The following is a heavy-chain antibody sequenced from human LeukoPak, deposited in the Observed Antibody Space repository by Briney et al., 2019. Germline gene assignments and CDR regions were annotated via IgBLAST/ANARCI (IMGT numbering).Heavy chain of an antibody. D-gene: IGHD4-23*01. CDR2: IKQDGSEK. J-gene: IGHJ4*02. V-gene: IGHV3-7*04. CDR1: GFTFSSSW. Sequence: PGGSLRLSCAASGFTFSSSWMTWVRQAPGKGLEWVANIKQDGSEKNYVDSVKGRFTISRDNAKNSLYLRMISLRAEDTAMYYCARSYGGNSFSWGQGTLVTVSS. CDR3: ARSYGGNSFS.